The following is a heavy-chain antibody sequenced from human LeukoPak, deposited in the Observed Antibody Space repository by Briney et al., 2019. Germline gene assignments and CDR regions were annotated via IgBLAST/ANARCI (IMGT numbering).Heavy chain of an antibody. CDR2: ISSSSSTI. CDR1: GFTFSSYS. J-gene: IGHJ4*02. CDR3: ARDLGDYGSGSYYLPGATGWGY. D-gene: IGHD3-10*01. Sequence: GGSLRLSCAASGFTFSSYSMNWVRQAPGKGLEWVSYISSSSSTIYYADSVKGRFTISRDNAKNSLYLQMNSLRAEDTAVYYCARDLGDYGSGSYYLPGATGWGYWGQGTLVTVSS. V-gene: IGHV3-48*04.